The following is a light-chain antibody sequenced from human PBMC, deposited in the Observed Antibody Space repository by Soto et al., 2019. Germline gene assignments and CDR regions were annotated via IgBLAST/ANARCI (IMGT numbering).Light chain of an antibody. CDR3: QQHT. J-gene: IGKJ2*01. Sequence: DIQMTQSPSTLSASVGDRVTITCRASQTISNWLAWYQQKPGKAPRLLIYDASTLESGVPSRFSGSASGPEFTLTFSSLQPDDFATYYCQQHTFGQGTKLQIK. CDR1: QTISNW. CDR2: DAS. V-gene: IGKV1-5*01.